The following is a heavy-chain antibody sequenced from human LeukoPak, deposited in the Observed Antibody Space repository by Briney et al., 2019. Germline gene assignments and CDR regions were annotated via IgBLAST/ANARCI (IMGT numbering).Heavy chain of an antibody. Sequence: ASVKVSCKASGYTFTSNGISWVRQAPGQGLEWMGWISAYNGNTNYAQKLQGRVTMTTDTSTSTAYMELRSLRSEDTAVYYCARGRKTGTRVAVDIWGQGTMVTVSS. CDR2: ISAYNGNT. CDR1: GYTFTSNG. V-gene: IGHV1-18*01. CDR3: ARGRKTGTRVAVDI. J-gene: IGHJ3*02.